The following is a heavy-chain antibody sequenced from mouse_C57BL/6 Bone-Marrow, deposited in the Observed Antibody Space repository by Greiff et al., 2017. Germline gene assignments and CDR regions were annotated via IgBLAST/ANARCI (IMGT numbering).Heavy chain of an antibody. V-gene: IGHV1-81*01. J-gene: IGHJ1*03. CDR2: IYPRSGNT. CDR3: ASSAYSYFDV. Sequence: QVQLQQSGAELARPGASVKLSCKASGYTFTSYGISWVKQRTGQGLEWIGEIYPRSGNTYYNEKFKGKATLTADKSSSTAYMELSSLTSEDSAVYFCASSAYSYFDVWGTGTTVTVSS. CDR1: GYTFTSYG.